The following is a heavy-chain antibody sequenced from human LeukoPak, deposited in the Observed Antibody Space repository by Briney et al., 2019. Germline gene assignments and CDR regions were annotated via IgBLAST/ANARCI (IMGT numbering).Heavy chain of an antibody. D-gene: IGHD5-18*01. CDR1: GYTFTSYD. CDR2: MNPNSGNT. Sequence: ASVKVSCKASGYTFTSYDINWVQQATGQGLEWMGWMNPNSGNTGYAQKFQGRVTMTRNTSISTAYMELSSLRSEDTAVYYCARGEGSYGSSTHFDYWGQGTLVTVSS. J-gene: IGHJ4*02. V-gene: IGHV1-8*01. CDR3: ARGEGSYGSSTHFDY.